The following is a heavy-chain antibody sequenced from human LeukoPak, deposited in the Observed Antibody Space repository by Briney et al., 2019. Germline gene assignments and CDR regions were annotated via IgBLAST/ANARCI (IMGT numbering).Heavy chain of an antibody. Sequence: ASVKVSCKASGYTFTSYGISWVRQAPGQGLEWMGWISAYNGNTNYAQKLQGRVTMTTDTSTSTAYMELRSLRSDDTTVYYCARAPGGFGETLEDHFDYWGQGTLVTVSS. J-gene: IGHJ4*02. CDR1: GYTFTSYG. D-gene: IGHD3-10*01. CDR3: ARAPGGFGETLEDHFDY. CDR2: ISAYNGNT. V-gene: IGHV1-18*01.